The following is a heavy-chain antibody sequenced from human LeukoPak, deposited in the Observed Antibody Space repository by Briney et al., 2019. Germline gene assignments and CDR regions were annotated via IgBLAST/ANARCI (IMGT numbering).Heavy chain of an antibody. V-gene: IGHV5-51*01. CDR3: ARGDGYKDTNDPYYFDY. CDR2: IYPGDSDT. CDR1: GYSFTSYW. D-gene: IGHD5-24*01. Sequence: GESLKISCKGSGYSFTSYWIGWVRQMPGKGLEWMGIIYPGDSDTRYSPSFQGQVTISADKSISTAYLQWSSLKASDTAMYYCARGDGYKDTNDPYYFDYWGQGTLVTVSS. J-gene: IGHJ4*02.